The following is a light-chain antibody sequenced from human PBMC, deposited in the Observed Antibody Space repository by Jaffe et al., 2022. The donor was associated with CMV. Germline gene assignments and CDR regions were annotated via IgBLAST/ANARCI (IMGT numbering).Light chain of an antibody. Sequence: SYVLTQPPSVSVAPGKTARITCGGNNIGSESVHWYQQKPGQAPVVVIYYDSDRPSGIPERFSGSNSENTATLTISRVEAGDEADYYCQVWDSSGDQVVFGGGTKLSVL. V-gene: IGLV3-21*04. J-gene: IGLJ2*01. CDR3: QVWDSSGDQVV. CDR2: YDS. CDR1: NIGSES.